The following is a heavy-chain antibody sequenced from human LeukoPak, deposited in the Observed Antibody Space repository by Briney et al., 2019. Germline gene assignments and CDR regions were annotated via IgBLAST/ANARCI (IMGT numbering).Heavy chain of an antibody. J-gene: IGHJ6*03. D-gene: IGHD1-7*01. CDR3: ARRWNYGRNYYIDV. Sequence: SETLSLTCAVYGASFSDHYWTWIRQPPGKGLEWIGEIDQSRSTKCNPSLKGRVTISLDTSKNQFSLDLTSVTAADTAVYYCARRWNYGRNYYIDVWGNGATVSVSS. V-gene: IGHV4-34*01. CDR2: IDQSRST. CDR1: GASFSDHY.